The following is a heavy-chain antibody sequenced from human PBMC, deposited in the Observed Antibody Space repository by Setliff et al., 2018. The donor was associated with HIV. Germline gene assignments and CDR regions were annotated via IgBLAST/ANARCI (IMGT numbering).Heavy chain of an antibody. CDR1: GGLISSSNW. J-gene: IGHJ4*02. Sequence: SETLSLTCAVSGGLISSSNWWSWVRQPPGRGLEWIGEMYPSGSTNYNSSLKSRVTISVDKPKNQFSLKLSSVTAADTAVYYCARVSVFGSAMARGGYFDYWGQGTPVTVSS. D-gene: IGHD5-18*01. CDR2: MYPSGST. V-gene: IGHV4-4*02. CDR3: ARVSVFGSAMARGGYFDY.